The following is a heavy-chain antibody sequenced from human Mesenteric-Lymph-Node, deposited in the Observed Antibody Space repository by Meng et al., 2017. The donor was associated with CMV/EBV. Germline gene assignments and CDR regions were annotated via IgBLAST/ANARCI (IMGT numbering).Heavy chain of an antibody. CDR3: ARDYKSYSGYDFDY. V-gene: IGHV1-18*01. J-gene: IGHJ4*02. CDR2: ISTYNGNI. CDR1: GYTFTSYG. Sequence: KAYGYTFTSYGMSWVRQAPGQGLEWMGWISTYNGNINYAQKRQGRVTMTTDTSTSTAYMELRSLRSDDTAVYYCARDYKSYSGYDFDYWGQGTLVTVSS. D-gene: IGHD5-12*01.